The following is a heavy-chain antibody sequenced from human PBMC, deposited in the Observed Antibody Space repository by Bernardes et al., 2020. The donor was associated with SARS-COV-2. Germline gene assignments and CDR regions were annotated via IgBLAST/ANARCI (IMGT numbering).Heavy chain of an antibody. J-gene: IGHJ4*02. CDR3: AREGEDPTSSYFDF. CDR2: ISYEERTE. D-gene: IGHD2-15*01. Sequence: GGSLRLSCAASGFTFSNFAMHWVRQAPGKGLEWVAIISYEERTEYNAESVKGRFTISRDNAKNTVFLEMTSLRPEDTAVYYCAREGEDPTSSYFDFWGQGTLVTVSS. V-gene: IGHV3-30*19. CDR1: GFTFSNFA.